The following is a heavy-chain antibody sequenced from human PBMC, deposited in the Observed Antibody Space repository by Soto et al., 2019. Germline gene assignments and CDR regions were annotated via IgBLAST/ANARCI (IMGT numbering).Heavy chain of an antibody. Sequence: EVQLVESGGGLVQPGGSLRLSCAASGFTFSNYWMYWVRQAPGEGLVWVSRINSDGSVSSYADSVKGRLTISRDNVKNTLYLQMDSLRAADTAVYYCARGDCVGGTCYSLAGSFYYYMDVWGKGTTVTVFS. D-gene: IGHD2-15*01. V-gene: IGHV3-74*01. CDR3: ARGDCVGGTCYSLAGSFYYYMDV. CDR2: INSDGSVS. CDR1: GFTFSNYW. J-gene: IGHJ6*03.